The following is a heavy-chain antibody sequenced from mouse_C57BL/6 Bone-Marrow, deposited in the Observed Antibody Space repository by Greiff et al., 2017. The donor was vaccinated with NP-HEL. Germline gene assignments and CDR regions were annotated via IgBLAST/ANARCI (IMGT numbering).Heavy chain of an antibody. J-gene: IGHJ3*01. CDR3: ARWLAWFAY. D-gene: IGHD3-3*01. CDR2: IDPSDSYT. Sequence: QVQLKQPGAELVRPGTSVKLSCKASGYTFTSYWMHWVKQRPGQGLEWIGVIDPSDSYTNYNQKFKGKATLTVDTSSSTAYMQLSSLTSEDSAVYYCARWLAWFAYWGQGTLVTVSA. CDR1: GYTFTSYW. V-gene: IGHV1-59*01.